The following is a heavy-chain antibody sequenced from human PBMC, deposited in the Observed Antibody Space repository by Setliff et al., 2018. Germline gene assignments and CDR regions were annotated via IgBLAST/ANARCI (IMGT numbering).Heavy chain of an antibody. Sequence: ASVKVSCKTSGYMFTTYGISWVRQGPGQGLEWMGWIRVYDGYTDYAQKFQGRVTMTKDTSTSTAYMELRSLRPDDTAVYYCVRDLGQWALDFWGQGTLVTVSS. D-gene: IGHD1-26*01. J-gene: IGHJ4*02. CDR2: IRVYDGYT. CDR3: VRDLGQWALDF. V-gene: IGHV1-18*01. CDR1: GYMFTTYG.